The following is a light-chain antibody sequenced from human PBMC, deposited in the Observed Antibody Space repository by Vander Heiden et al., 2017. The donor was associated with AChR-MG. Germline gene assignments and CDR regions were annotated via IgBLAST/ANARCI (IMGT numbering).Light chain of an antibody. J-gene: IGLJ2*01. Sequence: QSALTQPAPASGSPGQPITISCTGTSSDVGGYNYVSWYQQHPGKAPKLMIYEVSNRPSGVSNRFSGSKSGNTASLTISGLQAEDEADYYCSSYTSSSTVVFGGGTKLTVL. CDR1: SSDVGGYNY. V-gene: IGLV2-14*01. CDR3: SSYTSSSTVV. CDR2: EVS.